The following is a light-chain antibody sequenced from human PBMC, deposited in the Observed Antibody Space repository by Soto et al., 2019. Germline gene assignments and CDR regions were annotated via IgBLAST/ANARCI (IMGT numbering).Light chain of an antibody. V-gene: IGLV1-40*01. CDR2: GNS. J-gene: IGLJ7*01. CDR1: SSNIGAGYD. Sequence: QSALTQPPSVSGAPGQRVTISCTGSSSNIGAGYDVHWYQQLPGTAPKLLIYGNSNRTSGVPDRFSGSKSGTSASLAITGLKAEDEADYYCQSYDSSLSGAVFGGGTQLTVL. CDR3: QSYDSSLSGAV.